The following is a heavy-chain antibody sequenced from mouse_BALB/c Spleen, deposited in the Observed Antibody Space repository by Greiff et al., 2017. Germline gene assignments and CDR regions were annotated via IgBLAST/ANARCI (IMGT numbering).Heavy chain of an antibody. J-gene: IGHJ4*01. D-gene: IGHD2-1*01. CDR1: GFTFSDFY. CDR3: ARDAYGNYGAMDY. CDR2: SRNKANDYTT. Sequence: EVKVVESGGGLVQPGGSLRLSCATSGFTFSDFYMEWVRQPPGKRLEWIAASRNKANDYTTEYSASVKGRFIVSRDTSQSILYLQMNALRAEDTAMYYCARDAYGNYGAMDYWGQGTSVTVSS. V-gene: IGHV7-1*02.